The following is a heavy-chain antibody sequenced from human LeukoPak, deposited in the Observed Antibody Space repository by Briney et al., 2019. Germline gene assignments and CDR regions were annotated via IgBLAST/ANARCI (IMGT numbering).Heavy chain of an antibody. Sequence: SVKVSCKASGGTFSSYAISWVRQAPGQGLEWMGGIIPIFGTANYAQKFQGRVTITADESTSTAYMELSSLRSEDTAVYYCASGRIAVAGPAYYYYGMDAWGQGTTVTVSS. V-gene: IGHV1-69*13. D-gene: IGHD6-19*01. J-gene: IGHJ6*02. CDR3: ASGRIAVAGPAYYYYGMDA. CDR2: IIPIFGTA. CDR1: GGTFSSYA.